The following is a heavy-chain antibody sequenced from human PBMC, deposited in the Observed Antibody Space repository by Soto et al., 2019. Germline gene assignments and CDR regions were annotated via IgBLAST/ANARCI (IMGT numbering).Heavy chain of an antibody. V-gene: IGHV3-48*02. D-gene: IGHD2-15*01. CDR2: ISGGGGTT. CDR3: ARDPMSGSQKLYCDY. J-gene: IGHJ4*02. Sequence: EVQLVESGGGLVQPGGSLRLSCAASGFSFSSYSMNWVRQAPGKGLEWVSYISGGGGTTYYADSVKGRFTISRDNAKKSLDLQLSSLRDVDTAVYYCARDPMSGSQKLYCDYWVQGTLVTVSS. CDR1: GFSFSSYS.